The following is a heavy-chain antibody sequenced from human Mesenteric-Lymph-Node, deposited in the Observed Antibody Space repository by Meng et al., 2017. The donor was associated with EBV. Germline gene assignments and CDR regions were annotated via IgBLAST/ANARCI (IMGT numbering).Heavy chain of an antibody. J-gene: IGHJ4*02. CDR2: TYYRSKWYN. D-gene: IGHD6-19*01. V-gene: IGHV6-1*01. CDR1: ADSVSSNSSA. Sequence: QLHPSGPALVETSQTLHLPSAIAADSVSSNSSAWNWIRHSPSRGLEWLGRTYYRSKWYNGYAVSVKSRITINPDTSKNQFSLQLNSVTPEDTAMYYCARSGSSGWIDYWGQGTLVTVSS. CDR3: ARSGSSGWIDY.